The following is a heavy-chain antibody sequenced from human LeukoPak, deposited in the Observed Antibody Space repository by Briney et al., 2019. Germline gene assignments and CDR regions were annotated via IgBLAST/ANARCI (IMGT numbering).Heavy chain of an antibody. Sequence: SSETLSLTCTVSGGSISSYYWSWIRQPPGKGLEWIGYIYYSGSTNYNPSLKSRVTISVDTSKNQFSLKLSSVTAADTAVYYCAREGGGVTAYNWFDPWGQGTLVTVSS. J-gene: IGHJ5*02. CDR1: GGSISSYY. CDR3: AREGGGVTAYNWFDP. D-gene: IGHD2-21*02. CDR2: IYYSGST. V-gene: IGHV4-59*01.